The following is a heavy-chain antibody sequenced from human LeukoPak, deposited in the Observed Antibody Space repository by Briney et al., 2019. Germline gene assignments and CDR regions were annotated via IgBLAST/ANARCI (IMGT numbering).Heavy chain of an antibody. J-gene: IGHJ4*02. Sequence: ASVKVSFKASGYTFSGYFMNWVRPAPGQGLEWMGWINPNSGGTNYAQKFQGRVTMTRDTSISTAYMELSSLRSDDTAVYYCARADSAYDFRYWGQGTLVTVSS. D-gene: IGHD5-12*01. CDR2: INPNSGGT. V-gene: IGHV1-2*02. CDR1: GYTFSGYF. CDR3: ARADSAYDFRY.